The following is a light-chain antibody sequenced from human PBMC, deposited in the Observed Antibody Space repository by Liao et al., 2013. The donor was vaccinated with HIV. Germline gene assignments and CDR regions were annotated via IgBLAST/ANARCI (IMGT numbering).Light chain of an antibody. Sequence: SYVPTQPPSVSVSPGQTASITCSGDKLGDNYACWYQQKPGQSPVLVIYQDSKRPSGIPERFSGSTSGNTATLTISGTQAMDEADYYCQAWDSSTFYVFGTGTKVTVL. CDR3: QAWDSSTFYV. V-gene: IGLV3-1*01. CDR2: QDS. CDR1: KLGDNY. J-gene: IGLJ1*01.